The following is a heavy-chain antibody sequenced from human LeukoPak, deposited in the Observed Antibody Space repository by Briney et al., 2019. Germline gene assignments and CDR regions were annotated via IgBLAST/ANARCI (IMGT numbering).Heavy chain of an antibody. V-gene: IGHV1-2*02. Sequence: ASVKVSCKASGYGFTGYFIHWVRQAPGQGLEWMGWMNPNSGATDYVQDFQDRVTMTRDTSISTFYIELNSLRPDDTAVYFCARTMPLQARPHFDYWGQGTLVTVSS. CDR1: GYGFTGYF. CDR2: MNPNSGAT. D-gene: IGHD6-6*01. CDR3: ARTMPLQARPHFDY. J-gene: IGHJ4*02.